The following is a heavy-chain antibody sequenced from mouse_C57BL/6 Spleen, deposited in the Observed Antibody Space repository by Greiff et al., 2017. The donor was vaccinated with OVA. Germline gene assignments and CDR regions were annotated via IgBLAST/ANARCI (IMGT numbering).Heavy chain of an antibody. D-gene: IGHD2-4*01. Sequence: EVQLQQSGPELVKPGASVKISCKASGYTFTDYYMNWVKQSHGKSLEWIGDINPNNGGTSYNQKFKGKATLTVDKSSSTAYMELRSLTSEDSAVYYCARGYYDYQYYFDYWGQGTTLTVSS. CDR3: ARGYYDYQYYFDY. CDR1: GYTFTDYY. CDR2: INPNNGGT. J-gene: IGHJ2*01. V-gene: IGHV1-26*01.